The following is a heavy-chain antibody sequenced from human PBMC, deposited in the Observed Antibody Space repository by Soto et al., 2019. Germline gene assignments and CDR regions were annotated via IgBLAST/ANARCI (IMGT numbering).Heavy chain of an antibody. Sequence: HPGGSLRLSCAASGFTFSSYAMSWVRQAQGKGLEWVSAISGSGGSTYYADSVKGRFTISRDNSKNTLYLQMNSLRAEDTAVYYCAKDPNYDFWSGYPRSWYFDYWGQGTLVTVSS. J-gene: IGHJ4*02. D-gene: IGHD3-3*01. CDR3: AKDPNYDFWSGYPRSWYFDY. V-gene: IGHV3-23*01. CDR2: ISGSGGST. CDR1: GFTFSSYA.